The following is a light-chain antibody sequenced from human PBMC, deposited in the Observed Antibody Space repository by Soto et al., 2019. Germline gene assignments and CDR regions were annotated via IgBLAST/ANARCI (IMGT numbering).Light chain of an antibody. CDR1: QDINIY. CDR2: DAY. Sequence: IQINESPSSHFASVGNRVTITFQATQDINIYLNWYQQKPGKAPNLLIYDAYNLEIGVQSRFSGSGSGTHFTFTIRSLQTEDIGTYYCKQYDILPITFGRGTRVDIK. CDR3: KQYDILPIT. J-gene: IGKJ5*01. V-gene: IGKV1-33*01.